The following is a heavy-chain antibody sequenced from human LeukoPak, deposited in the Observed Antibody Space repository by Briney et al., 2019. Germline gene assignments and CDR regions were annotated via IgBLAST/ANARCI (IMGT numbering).Heavy chain of an antibody. CDR2: TYYRSKWYN. V-gene: IGHV6-1*01. J-gene: IGHJ6*03. CDR1: GDSVSSNSAA. Sequence: PSQTLSLTCAISGDSVSSNSAAWNWIRQSPSRGLEWLGRTYYRSKWYNDYAVSVKSRITINPDTSKNQFSLKLSSVTAADTAVYFCARDWGVEARPGYMDVWGKGTTVTVYS. CDR3: ARDWGVEARPGYMDV. D-gene: IGHD6-6*01.